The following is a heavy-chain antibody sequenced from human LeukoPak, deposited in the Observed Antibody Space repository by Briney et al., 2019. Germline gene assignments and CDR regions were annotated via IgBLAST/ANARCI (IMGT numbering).Heavy chain of an antibody. Sequence: AASVKVSCKASGYTFTSYDINWVRQATGQGLEWMGWINPNSGGTNYAQKFQGRVTMTRDTSISTAYMELSRLRSDDTAVYYCARGNYVRGFDYWGQGTLVTVSS. CDR1: GYTFTSYD. J-gene: IGHJ4*02. D-gene: IGHD3-10*02. V-gene: IGHV1-2*02. CDR3: ARGNYVRGFDY. CDR2: INPNSGGT.